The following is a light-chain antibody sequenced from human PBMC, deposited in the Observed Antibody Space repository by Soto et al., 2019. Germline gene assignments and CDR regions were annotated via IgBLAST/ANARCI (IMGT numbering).Light chain of an antibody. J-gene: IGKJ5*01. CDR1: QSVSYSSGNKNN. V-gene: IGKV4-1*01. CDR2: WAS. CDR3: QQYYSVPFT. Sequence: DIVMTQSPDSLAVSLGERATINCKSSQSVSYSSGNKNNLARFQQKPGQPPKLVIYWASTREIGVPDRFTGSGSGTDFTLTISSLQAEDVAVYYCQQYYSVPFTFGQGTRLEIK.